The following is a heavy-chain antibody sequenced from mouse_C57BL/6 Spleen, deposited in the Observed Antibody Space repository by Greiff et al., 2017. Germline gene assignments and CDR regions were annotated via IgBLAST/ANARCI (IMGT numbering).Heavy chain of an antibody. CDR2: ISSGGSYT. J-gene: IGHJ4*01. CDR1: GFTFSSYG. CDR3: ERSGLLLYYYAMDY. V-gene: IGHV5-6*01. Sequence: EVKLVESGGDLVKPGGSLKLSCAASGFTFSSYGMSWVRQTPDKRLEWVATISSGGSYTYYPDSVKGRFTISRDNAKNTLYLQMSSLKSEDTDMYYCERSGLLLYYYAMDYWGQGTSVTVSS. D-gene: IGHD2-3*01.